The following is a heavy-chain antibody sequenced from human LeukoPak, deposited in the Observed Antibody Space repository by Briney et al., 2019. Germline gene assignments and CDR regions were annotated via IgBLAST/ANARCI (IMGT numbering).Heavy chain of an antibody. CDR2: ISGSGGST. CDR3: AKGRYCSSTGCYLGYYYYYYMDV. D-gene: IGHD2-2*01. V-gene: IGHV3-23*01. J-gene: IGHJ6*03. Sequence: GGSLRLSCAASGFTFSSYAMSWVRQAPGKGLEWVSAISGSGGSTYYADSVKGRFTISRDNSKNTLYLQMNSLRAEDTAVYYCAKGRYCSSTGCYLGYYYYYYMDVWGKGTTVTVSS. CDR1: GFTFSSYA.